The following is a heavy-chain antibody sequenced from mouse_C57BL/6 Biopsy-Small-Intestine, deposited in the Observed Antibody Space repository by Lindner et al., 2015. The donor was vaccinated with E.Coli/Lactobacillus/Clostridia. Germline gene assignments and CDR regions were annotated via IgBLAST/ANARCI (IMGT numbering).Heavy chain of an antibody. V-gene: IGHV1-42*01. Sequence: VQLQESGPELVKPGASVKISCKASGYSFTGYYMHWVKQSPEESLEWIGEINPSTGATLYNQKFKAKATLTVDKPSTTAYMQLKSLTSEDSAVYYCARDDGYYGVQLLPAWFAYWGQGTLVTVSA. J-gene: IGHJ3*01. CDR3: ARDDGYYGVQLLPAWFAY. CDR1: GYSFTGYY. D-gene: IGHD2-3*01. CDR2: INPSTGAT.